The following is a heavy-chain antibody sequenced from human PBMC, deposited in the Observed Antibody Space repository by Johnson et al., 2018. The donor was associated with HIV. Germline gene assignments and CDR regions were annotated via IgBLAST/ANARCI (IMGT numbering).Heavy chain of an antibody. CDR1: GLTFSDYD. D-gene: IGHD2-2*01. J-gene: IGHJ3*02. CDR3: ARNGLIPAAKGVAFDI. V-gene: IGHV3-11*04. CDR2: ISSSGSTI. Sequence: LVESGGGLVKPGGSLRLSCAASGLTFSDYDMSWIRQAPGKGLEWVSYISSSGSTIYYADSVEGRFTISRDNAKNSLYLQMNSLRAEDTAVYYCARNGLIPAAKGVAFDIWGHGTTVTVSS.